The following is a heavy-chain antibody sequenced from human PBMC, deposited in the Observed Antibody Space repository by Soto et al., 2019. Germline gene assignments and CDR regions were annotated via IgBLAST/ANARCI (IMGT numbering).Heavy chain of an antibody. V-gene: IGHV3-74*03. D-gene: IGHD2-2*01. Sequence: EVQLVESGGDLVQPGGSLRLSCAASGFSFSGHWMHWVRQVPGKGLEWVSRINTDGGNSAYADSVKGRFTISRDNAKNTHYRQMNGLRAEDTAVYYCAREAGYCSRTSCYRRAFDTWGQGTTVTVSS. CDR2: INTDGGNS. CDR3: AREAGYCSRTSCYRRAFDT. J-gene: IGHJ3*02. CDR1: GFSFSGHW.